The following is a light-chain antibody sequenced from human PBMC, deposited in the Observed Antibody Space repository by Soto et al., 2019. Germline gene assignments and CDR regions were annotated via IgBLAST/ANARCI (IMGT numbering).Light chain of an antibody. J-gene: IGLJ2*01. V-gene: IGLV2-23*01. CDR2: EGS. Sequence: QSVLTQPASVSGSPGQSITISCTGTSSDVGSYNLVSWSQQHPGKAPKLMIYEGSKRPLGVSNRFSGSKSGNTASLTISGLQAEDEADYYCCSYAGSSTLVFGGGTKLTVL. CDR3: CSYAGSSTLV. CDR1: SSDVGSYNL.